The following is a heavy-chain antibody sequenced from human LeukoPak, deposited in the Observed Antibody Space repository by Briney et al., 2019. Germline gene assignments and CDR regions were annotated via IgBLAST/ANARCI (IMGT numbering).Heavy chain of an antibody. CDR1: GFTFSSYA. CDR2: ISGSGGST. V-gene: IGHV3-23*01. D-gene: IGHD3-22*01. Sequence: GGSLRLSCAASGFTFSSYAMSWVRQAPGKGLEWVSAISGSGGSTYYADSAKGRFTISRDNSKNTVYLQMNSLRAEDTAVYYCARDSYYDSSGVDAFDIWGQGTMVTVSS. CDR3: ARDSYYDSSGVDAFDI. J-gene: IGHJ3*02.